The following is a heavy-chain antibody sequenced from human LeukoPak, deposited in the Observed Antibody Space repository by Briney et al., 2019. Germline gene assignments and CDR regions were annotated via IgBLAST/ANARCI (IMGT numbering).Heavy chain of an antibody. V-gene: IGHV1-69*13. J-gene: IGHJ6*02. CDR2: IIPIFGTA. D-gene: IGHD3-3*01. CDR3: ARHYDFWSGYPRLHYYYYYGMDV. CDR1: GGTYSSYA. Sequence: SVKVSCKASGGTYSSYAISWVRQAPGQGLEWMGGIIPIFGTANYAQKFQGRVTITADESTSTAYMELSSLRSEDTAVYYCARHYDFWSGYPRLHYYYYYGMDVWGQGTTVTVSS.